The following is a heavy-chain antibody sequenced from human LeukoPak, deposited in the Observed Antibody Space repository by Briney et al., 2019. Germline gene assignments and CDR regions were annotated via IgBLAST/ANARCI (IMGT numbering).Heavy chain of an antibody. CDR2: IYYSGST. CDR1: GGSISSYY. CDR3: AGTSYYYDSSGYPQAGYFDY. V-gene: IGHV4-59*01. J-gene: IGHJ4*02. Sequence: PSETLSLTCTVSGGSISSYYWSWIRQPPGKGLEWIGYIYYSGSTNYNPSLKSRVTISVDTSKNQFSLKLSSVTAADTAVYYCAGTSYYYDSSGYPQAGYFDYWGQGTLVTVSS. D-gene: IGHD3-22*01.